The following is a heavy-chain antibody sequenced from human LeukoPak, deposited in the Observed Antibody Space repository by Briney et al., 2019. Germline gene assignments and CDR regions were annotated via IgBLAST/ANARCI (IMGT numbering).Heavy chain of an antibody. CDR2: ISASGANT. V-gene: IGHV3-23*01. CDR1: GFTFSNYA. J-gene: IGHJ4*02. CDR3: GEVQSGNKFDY. D-gene: IGHD1-1*01. Sequence: GGSLRLSCAASGFTFSNYAMSWVRQSPRKGLEWVSAISASGANTYYADSVKGRFTISRDDSKNMLYLHMNSLRAEDTAVYYCGEVQSGNKFDYWGRGTQVTVSS.